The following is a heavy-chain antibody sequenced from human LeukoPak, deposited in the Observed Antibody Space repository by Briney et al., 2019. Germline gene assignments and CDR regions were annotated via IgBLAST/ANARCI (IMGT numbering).Heavy chain of an antibody. V-gene: IGHV3-53*01. CDR2: IHNNGIT. CDR1: GFTVSSNY. CDR3: VRDRGIASTGGYGMDV. J-gene: IGHJ6*02. Sequence: GGSLRLSCAASGFTVSSNYMSWVRQAPGTGLEWVSIIHNNGITHYADSVTGRFTLSRDNSKNTLYLQMNSLRAEDTAVYYCVRDRGIASTGGYGMDVWGQGTTVTVSS. D-gene: IGHD6-13*01.